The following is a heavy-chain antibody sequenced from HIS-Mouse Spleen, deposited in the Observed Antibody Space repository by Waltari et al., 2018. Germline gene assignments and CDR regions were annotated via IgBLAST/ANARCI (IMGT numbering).Heavy chain of an antibody. J-gene: IGHJ4*02. Sequence: QVTLRESGPALVKPTQTLTLTCTFSGFSLSTSGMCVSWIRQPPGKALEWLERIDWDDDKYYSTSLTTRLTISKDTSKNQVVLTMTNMDPVDTATYYCARIAEGYSSGWYAFDYWGQGTLVTVSS. D-gene: IGHD6-19*01. V-gene: IGHV2-70*15. CDR2: IDWDDDK. CDR1: GFSLSTSGMC. CDR3: ARIAEGYSSGWYAFDY.